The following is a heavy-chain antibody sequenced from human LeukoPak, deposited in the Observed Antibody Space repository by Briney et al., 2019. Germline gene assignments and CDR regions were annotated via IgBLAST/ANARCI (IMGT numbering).Heavy chain of an antibody. D-gene: IGHD6-19*01. CDR1: GFTFNSYA. J-gene: IGHJ4*02. CDR3: AKGEGGDSGWYGDY. CDR2: ISYDGTNK. Sequence: GGSLRLSCAASGFTFNSYAMHWVRQAPGKGLEWVAVISYDGTNKYYADSVKGRFTISRDNSKNTLFLQMNSLRAEDTAVYYCAKGEGGDSGWYGDYWGQGTLVTVSS. V-gene: IGHV3-30*18.